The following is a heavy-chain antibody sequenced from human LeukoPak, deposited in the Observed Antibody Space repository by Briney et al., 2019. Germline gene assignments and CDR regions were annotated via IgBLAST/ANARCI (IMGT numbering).Heavy chain of an antibody. CDR2: ISSSSSSI. CDR1: GFTFISFS. Sequence: GGSLGFSFAASGFTFISFSMNWVGRAPGKGLKWVSPISSSSSSIYYADSVKGRFTISRDNAKNSLYLQMNSLRAEDTAVYYCARAEYYYGSGSYYNGLLPYYFDYWGQGTLVTVSS. D-gene: IGHD3-10*01. J-gene: IGHJ4*02. CDR3: ARAEYYYGSGSYYNGLLPYYFDY. V-gene: IGHV3-21*01.